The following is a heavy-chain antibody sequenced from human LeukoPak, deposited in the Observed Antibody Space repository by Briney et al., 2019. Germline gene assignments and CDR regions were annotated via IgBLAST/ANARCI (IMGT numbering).Heavy chain of an antibody. D-gene: IGHD1-26*01. CDR3: ATGGWSYAFDY. J-gene: IGHJ4*02. CDR1: GGSISSSSYY. V-gene: IGHV4-39*07. CDR2: IYYSGST. Sequence: SETLSLTCTVPGGSISSSSYYWGWIRQPPGKGLEWIGSIYYSGSTYYNPSLKSRVTISVDTSKNQFSLKLSSVTAADTAVYYCATGGWSYAFDYWGQGTLVTVSS.